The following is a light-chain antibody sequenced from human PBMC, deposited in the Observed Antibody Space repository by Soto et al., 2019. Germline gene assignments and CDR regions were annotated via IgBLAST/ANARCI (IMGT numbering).Light chain of an antibody. CDR3: SSYTGSSTLVV. CDR1: RSDVGGYNY. V-gene: IGLV2-14*01. J-gene: IGLJ2*01. CDR2: EVS. Sequence: QSALTQPASVSVSPGQSITISCTGTRSDVGGYNYVSWYQQHPGKAPKLMIFEVSNRPSGVSNRFSGSKSGNTASLTISGLQAEDEADYYCSSYTGSSTLVVFGGGTKLTVL.